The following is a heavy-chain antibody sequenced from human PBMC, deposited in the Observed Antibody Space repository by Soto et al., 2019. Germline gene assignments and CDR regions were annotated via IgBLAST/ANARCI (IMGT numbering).Heavy chain of an antibody. Sequence: PGGSLRLSCAASGFMFSAYAMLWVRQAPGKGLEGVAAISYDGTNKYYADAIKGRFTISRDNSANTLFLQVNSLRREDTAMYYCARDQSPYTSGWYEINFWGHGTLATVYS. CDR1: GFMFSAYA. CDR3: ARDQSPYTSGWYEINF. CDR2: ISYDGTNK. V-gene: IGHV3-30*04. D-gene: IGHD6-19*01. J-gene: IGHJ4*01.